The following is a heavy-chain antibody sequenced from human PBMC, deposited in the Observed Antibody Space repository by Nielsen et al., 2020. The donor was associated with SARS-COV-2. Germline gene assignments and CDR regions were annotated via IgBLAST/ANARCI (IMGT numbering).Heavy chain of an antibody. CDR3: ARAPGWELLGLNYYYYYGMDV. V-gene: IGHV4-34*09. D-gene: IGHD1-26*01. Sequence: SETLSLTCAVYGGSFSGYYWSWIRQPPGKGLEWIGEINHSGSTNYNPPLKSRVTISVDTSKNQFSLKLSSVTAADTAVYYCARAPGWELLGLNYYYYYGMDVWGQGTTVTVSS. CDR2: INHSGST. CDR1: GGSFSGYY. J-gene: IGHJ6*02.